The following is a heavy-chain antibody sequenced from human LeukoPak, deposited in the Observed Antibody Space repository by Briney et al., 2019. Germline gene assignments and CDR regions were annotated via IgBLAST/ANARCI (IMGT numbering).Heavy chain of an antibody. CDR3: ARVNGDDSFDY. CDR1: GFTFSSYA. D-gene: IGHD4-17*01. Sequence: GGSLRLSCAASGFTFSSYAVSWVRQAPGKGLEWVSAISGSGGSTYYADSVKGRFTISRDNSKNTLYLQMNSLRAEDTAVYYCARVNGDDSFDYWGQGTLVTVSS. J-gene: IGHJ4*02. CDR2: ISGSGGST. V-gene: IGHV3-23*01.